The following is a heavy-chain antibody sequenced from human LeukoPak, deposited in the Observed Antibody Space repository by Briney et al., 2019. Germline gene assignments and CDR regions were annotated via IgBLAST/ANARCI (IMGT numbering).Heavy chain of an antibody. D-gene: IGHD4-23*01. CDR1: GGTFSSYA. J-gene: IGHJ3*02. CDR2: IIPIFGTA. CDR3: ARDRRTTVVTQGIDAFDI. Sequence: SVKVSCKASGGTFSSYAISWVRQAPGQGLEWMGGIIPIFGTANYAQKFQGRVTITTDESTSTAYMELSSLRSEDTAVYYCARDRRTTVVTQGIDAFDIWGQGTMVTVFS. V-gene: IGHV1-69*05.